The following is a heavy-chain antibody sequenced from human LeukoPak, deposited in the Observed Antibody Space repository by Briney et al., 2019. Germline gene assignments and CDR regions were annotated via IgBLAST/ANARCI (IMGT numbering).Heavy chain of an antibody. CDR1: SGSINSCW. V-gene: IGHV4-4*07. CDR3: ARAGYTISSYRFDY. D-gene: IGHD3-16*02. CDR2: IYTTGMT. J-gene: IGHJ4*02. Sequence: ASETLSLTCSVSSGSINSCWWSWIRQPAGKGLEFIGRIYTTGMTNYNPSLKSRVSMSVDTSKNQFSLELRSVTAADTAVYFCARAGYTISSYRFDYWGQGALVTVSS.